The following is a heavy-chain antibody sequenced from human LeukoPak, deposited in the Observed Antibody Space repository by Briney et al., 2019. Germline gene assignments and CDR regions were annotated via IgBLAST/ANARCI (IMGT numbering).Heavy chain of an antibody. V-gene: IGHV3-23*01. J-gene: IGHJ6*02. Sequence: PGGSLRLSCAASGFTFSSYAMGWVRQAPGKGLEWVSTVSGSGRTTYYADSVKGRFTISRDNPKNTLYLQVNSLRAEDTAVYYCAKVSRYSSSWYGMDVWGQGTTVTVSS. CDR1: GFTFSSYA. CDR2: VSGSGRTT. D-gene: IGHD6-13*01. CDR3: AKVSRYSSSWYGMDV.